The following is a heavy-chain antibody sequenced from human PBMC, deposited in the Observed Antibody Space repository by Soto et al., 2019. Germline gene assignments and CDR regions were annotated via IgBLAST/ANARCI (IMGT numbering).Heavy chain of an antibody. CDR1: GFTFSSYG. Sequence: GGSLRLSCAASGFTFSSYGMHWVRQAPGKGLEWVAVIWYDGSNKYYADSVKGRFTISRDNSKNTLYLQMNSLRSEDTAVYYCASGFPNIVVVPAAINDYWGQGTLVTVSS. D-gene: IGHD2-2*01. CDR2: IWYDGSNK. CDR3: ASGFPNIVVVPAAINDY. J-gene: IGHJ4*02. V-gene: IGHV3-33*01.